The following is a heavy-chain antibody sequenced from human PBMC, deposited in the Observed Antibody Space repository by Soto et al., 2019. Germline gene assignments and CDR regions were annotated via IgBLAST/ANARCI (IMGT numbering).Heavy chain of an antibody. J-gene: IGHJ5*02. D-gene: IGHD4-17*01. CDR2: ISYDGSNK. V-gene: IGHV3-30-3*01. CDR3: ARDLDTVTTNWFDP. CDR1: GFTFSSYA. Sequence: QVQLVESGGGVVQPGRSLRLSCAASGFTFSSYAMHWVRQAPGKGLEWVAVISYDGSNKYYADSVKGRFTISRDNSKNTLYLQMNSLRAEDTAVYYCARDLDTVTTNWFDPWGQGTLVTVSS.